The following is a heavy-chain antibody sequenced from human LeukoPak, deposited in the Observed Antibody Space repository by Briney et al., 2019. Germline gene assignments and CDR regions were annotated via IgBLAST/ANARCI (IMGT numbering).Heavy chain of an antibody. CDR2: MNQDGSEK. Sequence: GGSLRLSCAASGFTFSDSWMSWVRQAPGKGLEWVANMNQDGSEKDYVDSVKGRFTISRDNAKNSLYLQMGSLRAEDTAVYYCATYTHWVAGDVWGQGTTVTVSS. V-gene: IGHV3-7*01. CDR3: ATYTHWVAGDV. D-gene: IGHD3-16*01. CDR1: GFTFSDSW. J-gene: IGHJ6*02.